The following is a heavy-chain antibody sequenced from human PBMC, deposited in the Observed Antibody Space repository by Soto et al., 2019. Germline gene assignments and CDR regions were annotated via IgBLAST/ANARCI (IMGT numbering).Heavy chain of an antibody. CDR2: INHSGST. D-gene: IGHD3-3*01. Sequence: SETLSLTCTVSGGSISSGGYYWSWIRQPPGKGLEWIGEINHSGSTNYKPSLKSRVTISVDTSKNQFSLKLSSVTAADTVFYYCAGGGYDFWSGYKFWFDPWGQGTLVTVSS. V-gene: IGHV4-39*07. CDR1: GGSISSGGYY. CDR3: AGGGYDFWSGYKFWFDP. J-gene: IGHJ5*02.